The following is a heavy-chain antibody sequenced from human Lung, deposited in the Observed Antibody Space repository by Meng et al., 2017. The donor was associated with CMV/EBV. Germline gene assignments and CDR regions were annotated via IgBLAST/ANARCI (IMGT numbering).Heavy chain of an antibody. Sequence: LRLSCAISGYSVSSNSAAWNWIRQSPSRGLESLGRTYYRSKWYDDYAMAVKSRITINPDTSKNQFSLQLNSVNPEDTAVYYCSRDYYDSGAYYYTEEYYHGLDVWSQGTTVTVSS. CDR3: SRDYYDSGAYYYTEEYYHGLDV. CDR2: TYYRSKWYD. V-gene: IGHV6-1*01. J-gene: IGHJ6*01. CDR1: GYSVSSNSAA. D-gene: IGHD3-22*01.